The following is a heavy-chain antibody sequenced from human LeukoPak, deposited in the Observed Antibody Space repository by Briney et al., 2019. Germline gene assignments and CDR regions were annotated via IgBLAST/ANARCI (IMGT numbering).Heavy chain of an antibody. CDR3: ARDDSSSSGPSMDV. J-gene: IGHJ6*02. CDR1: GFTVSSNY. V-gene: IGHV3-53*01. D-gene: IGHD6-6*01. Sequence: GGSLRLSCAASGFTVSSNYMSWVRQAPGKGLEWVSVIYSGGSTYYADSVKGRFTISRDNSKNTLYLQMNSLRAEDTAVYYCARDDSSSSGPSMDVWGQGTTVTVSS. CDR2: IYSGGST.